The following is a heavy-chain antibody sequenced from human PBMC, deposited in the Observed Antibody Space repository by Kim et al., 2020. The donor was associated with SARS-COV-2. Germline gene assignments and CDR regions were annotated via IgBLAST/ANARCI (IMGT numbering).Heavy chain of an antibody. V-gene: IGHV4-59*01. CDR2: IYYSGST. Sequence: SETLSLTCTVSGGSISSYYWSWIRQPPGKGLEWIGYIYYSGSTNYNPSLKSRVTISVDTSKNQFSLKLSSVTAADTAVHYCARSVGIVGGHFDYWGQGTL. J-gene: IGHJ4*02. D-gene: IGHD1-26*01. CDR3: ARSVGIVGGHFDY. CDR1: GGSISSYY.